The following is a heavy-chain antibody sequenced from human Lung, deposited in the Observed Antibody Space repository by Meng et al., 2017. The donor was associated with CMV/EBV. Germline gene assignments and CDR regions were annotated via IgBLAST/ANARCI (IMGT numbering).Heavy chain of an antibody. V-gene: IGHV4-4*02. D-gene: IGHD3-10*01. J-gene: IGHJ1*01. Sequence: GSGPALVKPSETLPLTCAVSGDSITNHNWWAWVRQPPGKGLEWIGEIPHRGSSAYNPSLKSRVSMSIDKSKNQFSLKLTSVTAADTAVYHCLRRSGGSVWGQGTLVTVSS. CDR2: IPHRGSS. CDR3: LRRSGGSV. CDR1: GDSITNHNW.